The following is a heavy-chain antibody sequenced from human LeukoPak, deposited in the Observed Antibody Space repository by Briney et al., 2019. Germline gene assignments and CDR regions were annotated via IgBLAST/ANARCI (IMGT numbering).Heavy chain of an antibody. CDR2: ISSSSSYI. CDR1: GFNFSASY. Sequence: GGSLRLSCEASGFNFSASYMAWIRLTPGKGLEWVSSISSSSSYIYYADSVKGRFTISRDNAKNSLYLQMNSLRAEDTAVYYCATIPKYYYDSSGYFADYWGQGTLVTVSS. D-gene: IGHD3-22*01. J-gene: IGHJ4*02. CDR3: ATIPKYYYDSSGYFADY. V-gene: IGHV3-21*01.